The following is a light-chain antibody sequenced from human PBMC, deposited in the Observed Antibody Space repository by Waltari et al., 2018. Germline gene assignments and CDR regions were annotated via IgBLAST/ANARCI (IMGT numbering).Light chain of an antibody. CDR2: WAS. Sequence: DIVMTQSPDSLAVSLGERATIHCKSSHSIFFPSNPRNDIVWYQQKQGQPPKVIIYWASERGSGVPDRFSGSGSGTDFTLTISSLQAEDVAVYYCQQYLSSPLTFGQGTKVEIK. V-gene: IGKV4-1*01. J-gene: IGKJ1*01. CDR1: HSIFFPSNPRND. CDR3: QQYLSSPLT.